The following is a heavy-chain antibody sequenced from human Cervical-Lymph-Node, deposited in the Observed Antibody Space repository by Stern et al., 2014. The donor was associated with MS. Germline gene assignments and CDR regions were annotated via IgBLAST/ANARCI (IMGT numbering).Heavy chain of an antibody. D-gene: IGHD1-14*01. V-gene: IGHV5-51*01. Sequence: EVQLVESGAEVKKPGESLTISCKASGYRFTHYWIGWVRQMPGKGPEWMGIYFPTDSATRASPSFQGQVTLSADKSINTAYLRWDSLKASDTAMYYCARPYRTLITDAFDIWGQGTMVTVSS. CDR1: GYRFTHYW. CDR3: ARPYRTLITDAFDI. J-gene: IGHJ3*02. CDR2: YFPTDSAT.